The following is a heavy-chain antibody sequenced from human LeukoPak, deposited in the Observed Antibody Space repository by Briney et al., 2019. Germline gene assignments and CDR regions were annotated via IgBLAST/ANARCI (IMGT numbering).Heavy chain of an antibody. CDR2: ISGSGGST. CDR3: ARSVPYGTTWYGRSDC. Sequence: PGGSLRLSCAASGFTFSSYAMSWVRQAPGKGLEWVSAISGSGGSTYYADSVKGRFTISRDNAMNSLYLQMDSLRVEDTAIYYCARSVPYGTTWYGRSDCWGQGTQVTVSS. V-gene: IGHV3-23*01. CDR1: GFTFSSYA. J-gene: IGHJ4*02. D-gene: IGHD6-13*01.